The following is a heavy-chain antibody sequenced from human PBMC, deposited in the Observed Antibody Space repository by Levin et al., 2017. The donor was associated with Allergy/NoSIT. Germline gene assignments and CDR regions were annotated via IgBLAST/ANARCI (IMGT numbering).Heavy chain of an antibody. D-gene: IGHD2-2*01. V-gene: IGHV1-18*01. CDR3: ASTPLYCSRISCQGRYWYFDL. CDR1: GYTFTSYG. CDR2: ISAYNDNT. Sequence: ASVKVSCKASGYTFTSYGISWVRQAPGQGLEWMGWISAYNDNTNYAQKLQGRVTMTTDTSTSTAYMELRSLRTADTAVDYCASTPLYCSRISCQGRYWYFDLWGRGTLVTVSS. J-gene: IGHJ2*01.